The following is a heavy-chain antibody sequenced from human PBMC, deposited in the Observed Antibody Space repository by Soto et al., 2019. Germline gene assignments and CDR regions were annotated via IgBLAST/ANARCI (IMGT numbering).Heavy chain of an antibody. D-gene: IGHD6-13*01. CDR3: ARGGGITAAGDAFDI. J-gene: IGHJ3*02. Sequence: QEKLQESGPGLVKHSETLSLTCTVSGGSISSYYWSWIRQPPGKGLEWIGYIYYSGSTNYNPSLKSRVTISVDTSKNQLSLKLSSMTAADTAVYYCARGGGITAAGDAFDIWGQGTMVTVSS. V-gene: IGHV4-59*01. CDR1: GGSISSYY. CDR2: IYYSGST.